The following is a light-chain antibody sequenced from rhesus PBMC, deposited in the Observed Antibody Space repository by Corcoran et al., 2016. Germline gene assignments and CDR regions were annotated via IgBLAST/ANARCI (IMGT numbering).Light chain of an antibody. Sequence: DIQMTQSPSSVSASVGDRVTITCRASQGISSYFAWYQQKSGKAPKLLFYYAATLQSGVPSRFSGSGSGTEFTLTISSLQPEDIATYYCQQYKSLPFTFGPGTKLAIK. V-gene: IGKV1-25*01. CDR3: QQYKSLPFT. CDR2: YAA. J-gene: IGKJ3*01. CDR1: QGISSY.